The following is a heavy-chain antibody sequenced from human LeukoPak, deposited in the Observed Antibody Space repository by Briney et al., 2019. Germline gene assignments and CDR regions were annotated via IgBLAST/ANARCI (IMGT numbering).Heavy chain of an antibody. Sequence: SETLSLTCTVSGGSISSYYWSWIRQPPGKGLEWIGYIYYSGSTNYNPSLQSRVTISADTSKTQFSLKLRSVTAADTAVYYCARAGRDGYNYFDYWGQGTLVTVSS. CDR2: IYYSGST. V-gene: IGHV4-59*01. J-gene: IGHJ4*02. CDR1: GGSISSYY. D-gene: IGHD5-24*01. CDR3: ARAGRDGYNYFDY.